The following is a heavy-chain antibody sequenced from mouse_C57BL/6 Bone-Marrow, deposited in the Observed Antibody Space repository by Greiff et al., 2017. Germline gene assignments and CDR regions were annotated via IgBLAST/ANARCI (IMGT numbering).Heavy chain of an antibody. J-gene: IGHJ2*01. D-gene: IGHD2-4*01. CDR3: ARGRITTVYFDY. CDR2: IWSGGST. Sequence: VKLMESGPGLVQPSQSLSITCTVSGFSLTSYGVHWVRQSPGKGLEWLGVIWSGGSTDYNAAFISRLSISKDNSKSQVFFKMNSLQADDTAIYYCARGRITTVYFDYWGQGTTLTVSS. CDR1: GFSLTSYG. V-gene: IGHV2-2*01.